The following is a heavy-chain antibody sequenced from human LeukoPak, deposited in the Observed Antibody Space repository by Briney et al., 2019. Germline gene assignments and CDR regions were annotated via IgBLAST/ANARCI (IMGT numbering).Heavy chain of an antibody. CDR2: IKSKTDGGTT. D-gene: IGHD2-2*01. J-gene: IGHJ4*02. Sequence: PGGSLRLSCAASGFTFSDHYMDWVRQAPGKGLEWVGRIKSKTDGGTTDYAEPVKGRFTISRDDSKNRLDLQMNTLKAEDTAVYFCTTAPAMVDYWGQGTLVTVSS. CDR1: GFTFSDHY. V-gene: IGHV3-15*01. CDR3: TTAPAMVDY.